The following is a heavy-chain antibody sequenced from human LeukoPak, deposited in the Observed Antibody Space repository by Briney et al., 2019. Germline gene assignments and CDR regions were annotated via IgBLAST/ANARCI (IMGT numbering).Heavy chain of an antibody. CDR2: ISNSGSSI. J-gene: IGHJ4*02. Sequence: GGSLRLSCAVSGFTFSDSHMTWIRQAPGKGLEWVSYISNSGSSISYADSVKGRFTTSRDNAKSSLYLQMNSLRAEDTAVYYCGRGHWGLDYWGQGALVTVSS. CDR1: GFTFSDSH. V-gene: IGHV3-11*04. CDR3: GRGHWGLDY. D-gene: IGHD7-27*01.